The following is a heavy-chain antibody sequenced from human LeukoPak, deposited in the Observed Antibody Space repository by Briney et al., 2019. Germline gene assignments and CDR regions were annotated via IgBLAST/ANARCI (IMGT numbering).Heavy chain of an antibody. CDR2: ISGSGGST. Sequence: GGSLRLSCAASGFTLGNYAMSWVRQTPGKGLEWVSAISGSGGSTYYADSVKGRFTISRDNSKNTLYLQMNSLRAEDTAVYYCAKSQKSITIFGVVSPFDYWGQGTLVTVSS. D-gene: IGHD3-3*01. V-gene: IGHV3-23*01. J-gene: IGHJ4*02. CDR3: AKSQKSITIFGVVSPFDY. CDR1: GFTLGNYA.